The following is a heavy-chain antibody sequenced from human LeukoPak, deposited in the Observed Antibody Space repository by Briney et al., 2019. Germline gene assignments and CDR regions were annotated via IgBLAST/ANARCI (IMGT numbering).Heavy chain of an antibody. CDR2: ISASASGT. Sequence: GGSLRLSCAASGFTFSSYAMSWVRQAPGKGLEWVSGISASASGTYYADSVKGRFTISRDKAKNTLFLQMNSLRAEDTAVYYCAKDLAGSGSYSFDYWGQGTLVTVSS. J-gene: IGHJ4*02. D-gene: IGHD1-26*01. CDR1: GFTFSSYA. V-gene: IGHV3-23*01. CDR3: AKDLAGSGSYSFDY.